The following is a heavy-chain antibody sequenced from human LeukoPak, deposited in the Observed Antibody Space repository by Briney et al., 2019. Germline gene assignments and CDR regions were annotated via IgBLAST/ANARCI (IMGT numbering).Heavy chain of an antibody. J-gene: IGHJ5*02. CDR1: GGSISSYY. CDR3: ASTPKLDSSGWNNWFDP. D-gene: IGHD6-19*01. CDR2: VYYSGST. Sequence: SETLSLTCTVSGGSISSYYWSWIRQPPGKGLEWIGYVYYSGSTNYNPSLKSRVFMSVDTSTNQFSLWLSSVTAADTAVYYCASTPKLDSSGWNNWFDPWGQGTLVTVSS. V-gene: IGHV4-59*08.